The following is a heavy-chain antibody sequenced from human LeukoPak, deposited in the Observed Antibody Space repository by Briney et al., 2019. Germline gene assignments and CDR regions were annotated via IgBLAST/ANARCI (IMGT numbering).Heavy chain of an antibody. CDR1: GYTFTSYG. Sequence: ASVKVSCKASGYTFTSYGISWVRQAPGQGLEWMGWISAYNGNTNYAQKFQGRVTMTRNTSISTAYMELSSLRSEDTAVYYCASSGVTTVTSWGQGTLVTVSS. CDR2: ISAYNGNT. D-gene: IGHD4-17*01. V-gene: IGHV1-18*01. J-gene: IGHJ4*02. CDR3: ASSGVTTVTS.